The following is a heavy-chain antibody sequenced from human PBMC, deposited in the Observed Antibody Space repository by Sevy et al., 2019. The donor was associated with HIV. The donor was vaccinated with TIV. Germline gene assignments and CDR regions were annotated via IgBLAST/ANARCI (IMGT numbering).Heavy chain of an antibody. CDR3: ARGPPPFYGMDV. CDR1: GFTFSSYN. CDR2: ITSTSDYI. V-gene: IGHV3-21*06. J-gene: IGHJ6*02. Sequence: GGSLRLSCAASGFTFSSYNMNWVRQAPGKGLEWVSSITSTSDYIYYADSLKGRCTISRDNAKTLLYLQMNSLGAEDTAVYYCARGPPPFYGMDVWGQGTTVTVSS.